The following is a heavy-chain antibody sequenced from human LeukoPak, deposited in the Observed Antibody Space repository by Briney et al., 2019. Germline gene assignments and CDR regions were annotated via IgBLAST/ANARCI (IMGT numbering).Heavy chain of an antibody. J-gene: IGHJ4*02. CDR2: ISYDGSNK. V-gene: IGHV3-30*04. D-gene: IGHD6-19*01. CDR3: ARDLSPGIAVAGRFDY. CDR1: GFTFSSYA. Sequence: GGSLRLFCAASGFTFSSYAMHWFRQAPGKGLEWVAVISYDGSNKYYADSVKGRFTISRDNSKNTLYLQMNSLRAEDTAVYYCARDLSPGIAVAGRFDYWGQGTLVTVSS.